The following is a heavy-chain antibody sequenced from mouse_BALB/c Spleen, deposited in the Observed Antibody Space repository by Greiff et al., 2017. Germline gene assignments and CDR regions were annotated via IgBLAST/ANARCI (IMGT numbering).Heavy chain of an antibody. CDR2: IDPENGDT. Sequence: EVQVVESGAELVRSGASVRLSCTASGFNIKDYYMHWVKQRPEQGLEWIGWIDPENGDTEYAPKFQGKATMTADTSSNTAYLQLSSLTSEDTAVYYCNACDYSFAYWGQGTLVTVSA. CDR3: NACDYSFAY. D-gene: IGHD1-1*01. CDR1: GFNIKDYY. V-gene: IGHV14-4*02. J-gene: IGHJ3*01.